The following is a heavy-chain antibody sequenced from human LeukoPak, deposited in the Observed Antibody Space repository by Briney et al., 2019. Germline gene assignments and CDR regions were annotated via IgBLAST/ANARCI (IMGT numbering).Heavy chain of an antibody. CDR1: GYTFTSFG. CDR2: ISSYNGNT. V-gene: IGHV1-18*04. D-gene: IGHD2-2*01. J-gene: IGHJ4*02. CDR3: ARAARYCSSTSCFAGIYYFDF. Sequence: ASVKVSCKASGYTFTSFGISWVRQAPGQGLEWMGWISSYNGNTNHAQKLQGTVTMTTDTSTSTAYVELRSLSSDDTAVYYCARAARYCSSTSCFAGIYYFDFWGQGTLVTVSS.